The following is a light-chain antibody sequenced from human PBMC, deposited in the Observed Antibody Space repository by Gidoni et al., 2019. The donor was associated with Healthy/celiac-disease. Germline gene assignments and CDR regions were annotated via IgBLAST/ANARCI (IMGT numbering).Light chain of an antibody. CDR1: SSNIGAVYD. J-gene: IGLJ2*01. V-gene: IGLV1-40*01. CDR3: QSYDSSLSGHVV. CDR2: GNS. Sequence: QSVLTQPPSVSGAPGQRVPISCTGSSSNIGAVYDAHWDQQLPGTAPKVLIYGNSNRPSGVPDRFSASRSGTSASLAITGLQAEDEADYYCQSYDSSLSGHVVFGGGTKLTVL.